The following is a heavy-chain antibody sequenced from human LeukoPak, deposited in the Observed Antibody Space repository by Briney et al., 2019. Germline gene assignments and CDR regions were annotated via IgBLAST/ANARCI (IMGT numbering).Heavy chain of an antibody. V-gene: IGHV3-74*01. CDR3: ARGPRYFDWFPDN. J-gene: IGHJ4*02. D-gene: IGHD3-9*01. CDR2: ISTDGRST. Sequence: GGSLRLSCAASGITFRNYWRHWVRQSPGKGLVWVSRISTDGRSTDYADPVKGRFTISRDNAKNTVYLQMNSLRVEDTAVYYCARGPRYFDWFPDNWGQGTLVTVSS. CDR1: GITFRNYW.